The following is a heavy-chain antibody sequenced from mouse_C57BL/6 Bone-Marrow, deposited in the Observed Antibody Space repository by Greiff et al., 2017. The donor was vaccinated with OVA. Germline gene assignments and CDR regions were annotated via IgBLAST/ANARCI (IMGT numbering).Heavy chain of an antibody. CDR1: GYTFTDYY. CDR3: ASYYYGSSYVLFDY. Sequence: EVKLLESGPVLVKPGASVKMSCKASGYTFTDYYMNWVKQSHGKSLEWIGVINPYNGGTSYNQKFKGKATLTVDKSSSTAYMELNSLTSEDSAVDYCASYYYGSSYVLFDYWGQGTTLTVSS. CDR2: INPYNGGT. J-gene: IGHJ2*01. D-gene: IGHD1-1*01. V-gene: IGHV1-19*01.